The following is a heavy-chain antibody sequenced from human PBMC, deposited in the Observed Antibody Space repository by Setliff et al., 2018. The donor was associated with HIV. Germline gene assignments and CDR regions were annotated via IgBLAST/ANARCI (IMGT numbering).Heavy chain of an antibody. J-gene: IGHJ2*01. Sequence: SETLSLTCTVSGDSISRSSYYWGWIRQPPGKGLEWIGNIYYIGITNYYPSLESRVTISVDTSKNQFSLKVNSVTAADTAVYYCARLNYRDSDGQLWWHYFDIWGRGALVTVSS. CDR3: ARLNYRDSDGQLWWHYFDI. V-gene: IGHV4-39*07. CDR2: IYYIGIT. D-gene: IGHD3-16*02. CDR1: GDSISRSSYY.